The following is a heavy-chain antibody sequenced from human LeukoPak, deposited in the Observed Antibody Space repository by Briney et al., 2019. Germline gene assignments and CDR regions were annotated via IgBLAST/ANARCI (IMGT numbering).Heavy chain of an antibody. CDR3: ARGSTSSGGGYYYYMDV. D-gene: IGHD2-2*01. CDR2: INPNSGGT. CDR1: GYTFTGYY. V-gene: IGHV1-2*02. J-gene: IGHJ6*03. Sequence: ASVKVSCKASGYTFTGYYMHWVRQAPGQGLEWMGWINPNSGGTNYAQKFQGRVTMTRDTSISTAYMELSRLRSDDTAVYYCARGSTSSGGGYYYYMDVWGKGTTVTVSS.